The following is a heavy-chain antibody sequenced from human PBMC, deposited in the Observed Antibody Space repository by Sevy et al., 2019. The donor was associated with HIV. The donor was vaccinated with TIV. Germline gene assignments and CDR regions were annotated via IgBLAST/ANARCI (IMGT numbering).Heavy chain of an antibody. CDR3: ARLGVYGSSLQKNS. D-gene: IGHD6-13*01. Sequence: GGSLRLSCTASGFSFSSDWMHWVRQAPGKGLMWVSHISPDGSTTRYADSVKGRFTSSRDNAKNTLFLQMNSLRAEDTAVYYCARLGVYGSSLQKNSWGQGAQVTVSS. CDR1: GFSFSSDW. J-gene: IGHJ4*02. CDR2: ISPDGSTT. V-gene: IGHV3-74*01.